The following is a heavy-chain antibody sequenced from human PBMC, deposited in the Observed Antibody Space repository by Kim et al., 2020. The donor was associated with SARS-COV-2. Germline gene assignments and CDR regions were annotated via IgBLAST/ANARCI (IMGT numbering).Heavy chain of an antibody. CDR3: TTVSLLWFGELSCFDY. J-gene: IGHJ4*02. Sequence: PVKGRLTISRDDSKNTLYLQMNSLKTEDTAVYYCTTVSLLWFGELSCFDYWGQGTLVTVSS. V-gene: IGHV3-15*01. D-gene: IGHD3-10*01.